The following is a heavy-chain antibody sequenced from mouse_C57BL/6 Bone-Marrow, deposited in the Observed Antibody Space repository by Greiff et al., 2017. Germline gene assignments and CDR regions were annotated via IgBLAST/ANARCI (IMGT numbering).Heavy chain of an antibody. CDR1: GYSFTDYN. CDR2: INPNYGTT. V-gene: IGHV1-39*01. Sequence: EVKLMESGPELVKPGASVKISCKASGYSFTDYNMNWVKQSNGKSLEWIGVINPNYGTTSYNQKFKGKATLTVDQSSSTAYMQLNSLTSEDSAVYYCARSYGSRYYAMDYWGQGTSVTVSS. D-gene: IGHD1-1*01. CDR3: ARSYGSRYYAMDY. J-gene: IGHJ4*01.